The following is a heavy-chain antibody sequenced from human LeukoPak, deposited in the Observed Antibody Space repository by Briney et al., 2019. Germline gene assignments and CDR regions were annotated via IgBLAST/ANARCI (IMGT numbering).Heavy chain of an antibody. CDR1: GGSISSGGYY. CDR2: IYYSGST. D-gene: IGHD2-21*02. Sequence: SETLSLTCTVSGGSISSGGYYWSWIRQHPGKGLEWIGYIYYSGSTYYNPSLKSRVTISVDTSKNQFSLKLSSVTAADTAVYYCATNVCGGDCYSIGRPDYWGQGTLVTVSS. J-gene: IGHJ4*02. CDR3: ATNVCGGDCYSIGRPDY. V-gene: IGHV4-31*03.